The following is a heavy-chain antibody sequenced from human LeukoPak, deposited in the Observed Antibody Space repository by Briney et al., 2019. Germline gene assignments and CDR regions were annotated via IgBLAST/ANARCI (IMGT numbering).Heavy chain of an antibody. CDR1: GGTFSRYA. D-gene: IGHD6-19*01. CDR3: ARDRPYTGGWRGFDY. J-gene: IGHJ4*02. V-gene: IGHV1-69*13. CDR2: IIPMFGIA. Sequence: SVKVSCKASGGTFSRYAISWVRQAPGQGLEWMGGIIPMFGIANYAQKFQGRVTITADESTSTAYMELSSLRSEDTAVYYCARDRPYTGGWRGFDYWGQGTLVTVSS.